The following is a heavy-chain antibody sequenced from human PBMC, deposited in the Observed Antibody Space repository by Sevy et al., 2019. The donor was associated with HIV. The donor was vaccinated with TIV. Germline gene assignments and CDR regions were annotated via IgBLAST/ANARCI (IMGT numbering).Heavy chain of an antibody. CDR2: ISYDRSNK. V-gene: IGHV3-30*03. D-gene: IGHD3-22*01. CDR1: GFTFSSYG. J-gene: IGHJ4*02. Sequence: GGSLRLSCAASGFTFSSYGMHWVRQAPGKGLEWVAVISYDRSNKYYADSVKGRFTISRDNSKNTLYLQMNSLRAEDTAVYYCAIEYYYYDSSGYAQIDYWGQGTLVTVSS. CDR3: AIEYYYYDSSGYAQIDY.